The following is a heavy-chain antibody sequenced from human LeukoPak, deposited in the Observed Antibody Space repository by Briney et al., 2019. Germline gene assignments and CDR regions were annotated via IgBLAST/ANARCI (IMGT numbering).Heavy chain of an antibody. J-gene: IGHJ6*03. Sequence: GGSLRLSCAASGFTFITYSMNWVRQASGEGLEWISYISSDSSAVYYADSVKGRFTISRDNAKNSLYLQMNSLRAEDMAVYYCARAARYCTAGSCSRGYMDVWGKGTTVTVSS. CDR3: ARAARYCTAGSCSRGYMDV. CDR2: ISSDSSAV. CDR1: GFTFITYS. D-gene: IGHD2-15*01. V-gene: IGHV3-48*01.